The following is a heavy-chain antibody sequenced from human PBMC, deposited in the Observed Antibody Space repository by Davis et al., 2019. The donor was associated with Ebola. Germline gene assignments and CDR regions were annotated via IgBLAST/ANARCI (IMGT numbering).Heavy chain of an antibody. Sequence: GSLRLSCAASGFTFSSYAMTWARQAPGKGLEWIGSIYHDGTTYHNPSLESRVTISVDTSKNQVSVRLSSVTAADTGVYYCARWLYFGSGPQNSYGMDLWGHGTTVTVSS. J-gene: IGHJ6*02. CDR3: ARWLYFGSGPQNSYGMDL. V-gene: IGHV4-39*01. CDR1: GFTFSSYA. CDR2: IYHDGTT. D-gene: IGHD3-10*01.